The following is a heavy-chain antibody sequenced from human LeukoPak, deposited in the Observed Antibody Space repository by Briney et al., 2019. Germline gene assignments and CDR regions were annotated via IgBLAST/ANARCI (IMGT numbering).Heavy chain of an antibody. Sequence: GASVKVSCKASGYTFTNYGLNWVRQAPGQGLEWMGWISAYNGNTNYAQNLQGRVTMTTDTSTSTAYMELRSLSSDDTAVYYCARRYDFWSGYPTAFDYWGQGTLVTVSS. D-gene: IGHD3-3*01. J-gene: IGHJ4*02. V-gene: IGHV1-18*04. CDR2: ISAYNGNT. CDR1: GYTFTNYG. CDR3: ARRYDFWSGYPTAFDY.